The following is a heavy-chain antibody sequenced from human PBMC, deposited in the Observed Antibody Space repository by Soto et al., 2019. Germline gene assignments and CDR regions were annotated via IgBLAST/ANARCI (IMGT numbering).Heavy chain of an antibody. J-gene: IGHJ5*02. V-gene: IGHV4-59*08. D-gene: IGHD2-2*01. CDR3: ARHCSTTSCQNWFDP. Sequence: PLETLSLTCTASGGSINDYYWSWLRQPPGKGLEWIGYIYYSGSTNYNPSLKSRVTISVDTSKNQFSLKLTSVTAADTAVYYCARHCSTTSCQNWFDPWGQGTLVTVSS. CDR2: IYYSGST. CDR1: GGSINDYY.